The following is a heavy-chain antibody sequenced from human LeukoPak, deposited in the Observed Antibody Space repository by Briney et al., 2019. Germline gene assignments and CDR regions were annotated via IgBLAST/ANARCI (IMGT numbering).Heavy chain of an antibody. CDR3: TRGYSTRHFPFDS. V-gene: IGHV3-20*04. J-gene: IGHJ4*02. CDR2: VNSNGRSA. CDR1: GFNFDDYG. Sequence: GGSLRLSCAASGFNFDDYGMTWVRQIPGKGLEWVAGVNSNGRSAGYAAAVRGRFTISRDNYKNSLYLDMGSLRLEDTAFYYCTRGYSTRHFPFDSWGQGTLVTLSS. D-gene: IGHD2-2*01.